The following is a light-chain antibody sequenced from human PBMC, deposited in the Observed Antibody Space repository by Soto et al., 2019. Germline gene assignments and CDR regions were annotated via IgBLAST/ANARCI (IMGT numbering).Light chain of an antibody. CDR3: QQSYSGPLT. Sequence: DIQMTQSPSSLSASVGDRFTITCRASQSISSYLNWYQQKPGKAPKVLIYAASSLQSGVPSRFSGIGSGTDFTLSISSLQPEDFATYYCQQSYSGPLTFGGGSKVDI. CDR2: AAS. CDR1: QSISSY. V-gene: IGKV1-39*01. J-gene: IGKJ4*01.